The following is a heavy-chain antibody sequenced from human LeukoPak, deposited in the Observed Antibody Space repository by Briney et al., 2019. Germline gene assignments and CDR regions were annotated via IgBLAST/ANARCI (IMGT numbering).Heavy chain of an antibody. CDR1: GFTLSSYA. CDR3: AKPGAYGSGSYTEN. V-gene: IGHV3-23*01. CDR2: ISGSGGST. Sequence: GGSLRLSCAASGFTLSSYAMSWVRRAPGKGLEWVSAISGSGGSTYYADSVKGRFTISRDNSKNTLYLQMNSLRAEDTAVYYCAKPGAYGSGSYTENWGQGTLVTVSS. D-gene: IGHD3-10*01. J-gene: IGHJ4*02.